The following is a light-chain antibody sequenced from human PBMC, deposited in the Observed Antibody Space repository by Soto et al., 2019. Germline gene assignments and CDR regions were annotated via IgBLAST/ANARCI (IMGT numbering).Light chain of an antibody. CDR3: QQYYTTPLT. CDR2: WAS. V-gene: IGKV4-1*01. CDR1: QSVFYSSNNKNY. Sequence: DIVVTQSPDPLAVSLGERATINCKCSQSVFYSSNNKNYLAWFQQKPGQPPKLLIYWASTRESGVPDRFSGSGSGTDFTLTISSLQAEDVAVYYCQQYYTTPLTFGGGTKVEIK. J-gene: IGKJ4*01.